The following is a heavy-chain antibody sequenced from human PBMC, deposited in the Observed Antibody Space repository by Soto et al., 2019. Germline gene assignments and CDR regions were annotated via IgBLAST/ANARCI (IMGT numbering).Heavy chain of an antibody. D-gene: IGHD3-10*01. CDR3: ARGTGSSWYDP. CDR2: INTKNGVT. J-gene: IGHJ5*02. Sequence: QVQLVQSGADVEKPGASVTVSCRASGYTFISYYMHWVRQAPGHGLQWMGWINTKNGVTKYAQRFQERVTMTRDASINTVYMQLNRLTSDDTAVYYCARGTGSSWYDPWGQGTLVTVSS. V-gene: IGHV1-2*02. CDR1: GYTFISYY.